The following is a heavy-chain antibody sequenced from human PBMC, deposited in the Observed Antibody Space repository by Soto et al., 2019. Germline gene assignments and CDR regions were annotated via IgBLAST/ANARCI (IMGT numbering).Heavy chain of an antibody. CDR3: ARDLRNRGESYVRNMDV. J-gene: IGHJ6*02. D-gene: IGHD7-27*01. V-gene: IGHV3-30-3*01. CDR1: GFTFSTYA. Sequence: QEQLVESGGGVVQRGGSLRLSCTASGFTFSTYAIHWVRQAPGKGLEWVAVISYDGSHKYYADAVEGRFTISRDNSKNTLYLQMTGLRAEDTAVYYCARDLRNRGESYVRNMDVWGQGTTVTVSS. CDR2: ISYDGSHK.